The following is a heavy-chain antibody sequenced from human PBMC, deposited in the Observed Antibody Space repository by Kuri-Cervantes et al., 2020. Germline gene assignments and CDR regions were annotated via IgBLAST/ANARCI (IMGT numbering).Heavy chain of an antibody. CDR1: GFTFDDYA. Sequence: GGSLRLSCAASGFTFDDYAMHWVRQVPGKGLEWVSGISWNSGTMGYADSVKGRFTISRDNAKNSLYLQMNSLRAEDTALYYCAKDIGGYYDSSGYGGYFDYWGQGTLVTVSS. J-gene: IGHJ4*02. V-gene: IGHV3-9*01. CDR3: AKDIGGYYDSSGYGGYFDY. D-gene: IGHD3-22*01. CDR2: ISWNSGTM.